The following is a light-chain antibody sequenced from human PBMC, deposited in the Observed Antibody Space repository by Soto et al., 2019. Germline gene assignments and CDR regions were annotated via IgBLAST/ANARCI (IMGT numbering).Light chain of an antibody. CDR3: QQYGSSPKT. J-gene: IGKJ1*01. CDR2: GAS. Sequence: EIVMTQSPATLSVSPGERATLSCRASQSVSSNLAWYQQKPGQAPRLLIYGASTRATGIPARFSGSGSGTDFTLTISSLEPGDFAVYYCQQYGSSPKTFGQGTKVDI. CDR1: QSVSSN. V-gene: IGKV3-15*01.